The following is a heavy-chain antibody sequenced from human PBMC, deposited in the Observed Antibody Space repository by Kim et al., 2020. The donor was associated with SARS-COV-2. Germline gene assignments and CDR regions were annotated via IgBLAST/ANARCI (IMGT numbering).Heavy chain of an antibody. D-gene: IGHD3-3*01. V-gene: IGHV3-15*01. J-gene: IGHJ4*02. Sequence: YAAPVKGRFTISRDDSRNTLYLQMNSLKTEDTAVYFCTKTSGNFWGGPDYWGQGTLVTVSS. CDR3: TKTSGNFWGGPDY.